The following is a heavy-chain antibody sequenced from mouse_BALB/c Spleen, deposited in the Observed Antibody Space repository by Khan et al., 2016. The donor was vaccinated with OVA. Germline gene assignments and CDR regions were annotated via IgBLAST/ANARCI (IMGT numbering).Heavy chain of an antibody. V-gene: IGHV9-3-1*01. CDR2: INTYTGEP. CDR1: GFTFTNYG. CDR3: ARVGYNGTMDC. J-gene: IGHJ4*01. Sequence: QIQLVQSGPELKKPGETVQISCKASGFTFTNYGMNWVKQAPGKDLKWMGWINTYTGEPTFADDFKGRFAFSLETSANTAYLQINSLKNEDTATYFCARVGYNGTMDCWGQGTSVTVSS. D-gene: IGHD2-14*01.